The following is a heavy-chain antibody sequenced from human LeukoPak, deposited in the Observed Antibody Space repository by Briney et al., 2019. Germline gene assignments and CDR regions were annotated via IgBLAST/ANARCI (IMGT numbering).Heavy chain of an antibody. J-gene: IGHJ4*02. CDR3: VRDQGGSQDY. CDR1: GFTFSRYW. CDR2: INTDGSST. Sequence: PGGSLRLSCAASGFTFSRYWMHWVRQAPGKGLVWVSRINTDGSSTSHADSVKGRFTISRDNAKNTLYLQMNSLRAEDTAVYYCVRDQGGSQDYWGQGTLVTVSS. D-gene: IGHD3-16*01. V-gene: IGHV3-74*01.